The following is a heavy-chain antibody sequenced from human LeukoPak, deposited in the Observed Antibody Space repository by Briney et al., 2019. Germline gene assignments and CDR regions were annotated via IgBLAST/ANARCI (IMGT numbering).Heavy chain of an antibody. CDR1: GFTFSSYS. Sequence: GGSLRLSCAASGFTFSSYSMNWVRQAPGKGLEWVSSISSSSSYIYYADSVKGRFTISRDNAKNSLYLQMNSLRAEDTAVYYCGYCSGGSCLYYYGMDVWGQGTTVTVSS. CDR3: GYCSGGSCLYYYGMDV. J-gene: IGHJ6*02. V-gene: IGHV3-21*01. CDR2: ISSSSSYI. D-gene: IGHD2-15*01.